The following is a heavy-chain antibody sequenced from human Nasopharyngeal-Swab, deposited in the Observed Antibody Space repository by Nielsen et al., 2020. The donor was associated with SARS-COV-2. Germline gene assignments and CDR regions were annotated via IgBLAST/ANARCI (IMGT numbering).Heavy chain of an antibody. Sequence: SVKVSCKASGGTFSSYAISWVRQAPGQGLEWMGGIIPIFGTANYAQKFQGRVTINANEKTRTAYIELSSLRSEDTAVYYCARKRRGYYYYGMDVWGQGTTVTLSS. CDR1: GGTFSSYA. J-gene: IGHJ6*02. CDR2: IIPIFGTA. CDR3: ARKRRGYYYYGMDV. D-gene: IGHD3-10*01. V-gene: IGHV1-69*13.